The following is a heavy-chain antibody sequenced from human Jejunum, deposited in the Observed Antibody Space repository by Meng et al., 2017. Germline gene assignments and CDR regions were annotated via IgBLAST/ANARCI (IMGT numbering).Heavy chain of an antibody. J-gene: IGHJ4*02. D-gene: IGHD6-6*01. CDR1: GYSVTSGSYH. CDR2: IHHSGIT. V-gene: IGHV4-30-4*01. CDR3: ATIQSSPHFFNY. Sequence: QVQLQESGPGLVKPSQTPSLACTVSGYSVTSGSYHWSWIRQPPGKGLEWIGYIHHSGITYYNPSLRSRLLISIDTSKRQLSLTLNSVTAADTALYYCATIQSSPHFFNYWGQGTLVTVSS.